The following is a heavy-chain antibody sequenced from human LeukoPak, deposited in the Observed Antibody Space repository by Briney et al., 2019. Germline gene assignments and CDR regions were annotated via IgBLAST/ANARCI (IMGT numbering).Heavy chain of an antibody. CDR2: ITGSGGST. CDR3: GKDEQGFGMQTSH. CDR1: GFAFSSYA. Sequence: AGGSLRLSCAASGFAFSSYAVSWVRQAPGKGLEWVSAITGSGGSTYYADSVKGRFTVSRDNPKNTLYLQMNSLRAEDTAVYYCGKDEQGFGMQTSHWGQGTLVTVSS. J-gene: IGHJ4*02. V-gene: IGHV3-23*01. D-gene: IGHD1-14*01.